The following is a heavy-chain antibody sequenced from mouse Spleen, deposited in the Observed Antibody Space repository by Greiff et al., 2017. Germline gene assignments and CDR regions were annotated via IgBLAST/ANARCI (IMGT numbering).Heavy chain of an antibody. Sequence: VQLQQSGAELVRPGASVKLSCTASGFNIKDDYMHWVKQRPEQGLEWIGWIDPENGDTEYASKFQGKATITADTSSNTAYLQLSSLTSEDTAVYYCTTKLRLRWDYWGQGTTLTVSS. V-gene: IGHV14-4*01. J-gene: IGHJ2*01. CDR1: GFNIKDDY. CDR2: IDPENGDT. D-gene: IGHD3-2*02. CDR3: TTKLRLRWDY.